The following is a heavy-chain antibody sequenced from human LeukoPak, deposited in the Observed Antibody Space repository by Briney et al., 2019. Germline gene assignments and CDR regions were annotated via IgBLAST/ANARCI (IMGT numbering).Heavy chain of an antibody. V-gene: IGHV4-34*01. D-gene: IGHD4-17*01. Sequence: PSETLSPTRAVYGETFSGFYWSWIRQPPEKGLEWIGEINYSGSTNYNPSLKSQVTISVDTSKNQFSLNLNSVTAADTAVYYCARISTVTHQFDYWGQGMLVTVSS. J-gene: IGHJ4*02. CDR1: GETFSGFY. CDR3: ARISTVTHQFDY. CDR2: INYSGST.